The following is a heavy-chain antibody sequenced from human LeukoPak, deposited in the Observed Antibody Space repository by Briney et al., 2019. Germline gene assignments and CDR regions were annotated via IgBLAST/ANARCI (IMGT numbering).Heavy chain of an antibody. J-gene: IGHJ6*02. CDR2: ISAYNGNT. Sequence: EASVKVSCKASGYTFTSYGISWVRQAPGQGLEWMGWISAYNGNTNYAQKLQGRVTMTTDTSTSTAYMELRSLRSDDTAVYYCARDRYFDWLLPTLNYYGMDVWGQGTTVTVSS. CDR1: GYTFTSYG. CDR3: ARDRYFDWLLPTLNYYGMDV. D-gene: IGHD3-9*01. V-gene: IGHV1-18*04.